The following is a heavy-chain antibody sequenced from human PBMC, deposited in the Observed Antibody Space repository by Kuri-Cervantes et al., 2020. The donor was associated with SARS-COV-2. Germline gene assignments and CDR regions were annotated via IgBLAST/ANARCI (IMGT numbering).Heavy chain of an antibody. J-gene: IGHJ6*03. V-gene: IGHV3-52*01. D-gene: IGHD5-24*01. CDR2: IKCDGSEK. CDR1: GFTFISSW. CDR3: ARDGDRGYDMDV. Sequence: GGSLRLSCAASGFTFISSWMHWVCQAPEKGLEWVADIKCDGSEKHYVNSVKGRFTISRDNAKNSLYLQMNSLREEDTAVYYCARDGDRGYDMDVWGQGTTVTVSS.